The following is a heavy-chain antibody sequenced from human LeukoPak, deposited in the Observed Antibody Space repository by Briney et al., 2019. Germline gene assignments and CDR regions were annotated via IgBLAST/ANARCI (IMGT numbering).Heavy chain of an antibody. D-gene: IGHD1-1*01. CDR1: GYIFTDYY. CDR2: INPNSGGT. CDR3: ARGFEEVERHPLNYYYYMDV. Sequence: ASVKVSCKASGYIFTDYYMHWVRQAPGQELGWMGRINPNSGGTNYAQKLQGRVTMTTDTSTSTAYMELRSLRSDDTAVYYCARGFEEVERHPLNYYYYMDVWGKGTTVTISS. J-gene: IGHJ6*03. V-gene: IGHV1/OR15-1*04.